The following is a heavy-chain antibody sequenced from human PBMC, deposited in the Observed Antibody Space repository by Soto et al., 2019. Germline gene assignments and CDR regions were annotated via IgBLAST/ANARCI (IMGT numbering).Heavy chain of an antibody. CDR3: AKDGERWLHQAVYYFDY. Sequence: GGSLRLSCAASGFTFSSYGMHWVRQAPGKGLEWVAVISYDGSNKYYADSVKGRFTISRDNSKNTLYLQMNSLRAEDTAVYYCAKDGERWLHQAVYYFDYWGQGXLVTVYS. CDR2: ISYDGSNK. D-gene: IGHD5-12*01. CDR1: GFTFSSYG. V-gene: IGHV3-30*18. J-gene: IGHJ4*02.